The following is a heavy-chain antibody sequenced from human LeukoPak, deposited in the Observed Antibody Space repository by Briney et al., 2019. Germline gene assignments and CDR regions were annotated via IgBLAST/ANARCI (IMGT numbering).Heavy chain of an antibody. D-gene: IGHD3-10*01. Sequence: GASVKVSCKASGYTFTGYYMHWVRQAPGQGLEWMGWINPNSGGTNYAQKFQGRVTMTRDTSISTACMELSRLRSDDTAVYFCARFFWFGDRTLDYWGQGTLVTVSS. CDR3: ARFFWFGDRTLDY. J-gene: IGHJ4*02. CDR2: INPNSGGT. V-gene: IGHV1-2*02. CDR1: GYTFTGYY.